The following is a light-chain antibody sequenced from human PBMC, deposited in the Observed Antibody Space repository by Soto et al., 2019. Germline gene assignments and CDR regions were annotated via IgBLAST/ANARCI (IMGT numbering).Light chain of an antibody. Sequence: SVLTQPPSVSGAPGQRVTISCSGTSSSIGAGYEVHWYHQLPGTAPKLFVSGNGNRPSGVPDRLSASKSGTSASLAITGLQAEDEADYYCQSYDSSLSVFGTGTKVTVL. CDR2: GNG. J-gene: IGLJ1*01. CDR3: QSYDSSLSV. V-gene: IGLV1-40*01. CDR1: SSSIGAGYE.